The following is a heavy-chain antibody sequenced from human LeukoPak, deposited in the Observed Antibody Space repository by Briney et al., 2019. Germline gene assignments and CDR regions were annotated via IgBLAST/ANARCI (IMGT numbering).Heavy chain of an antibody. CDR1: GYTFTSYY. CDR2: INPNGYST. Sequence: GASVKVSCKASGYTFTSYYMHWVRQAPGQGLEWMGIINPNGYSTRSAQKFQGRITMTRDTPTSTVYMELSSLRSEDTAVYYCARVSGMVAAEYYFDYWGQGTLVTVSS. J-gene: IGHJ4*02. D-gene: IGHD2-15*01. CDR3: ARVSGMVAAEYYFDY. V-gene: IGHV1-46*01.